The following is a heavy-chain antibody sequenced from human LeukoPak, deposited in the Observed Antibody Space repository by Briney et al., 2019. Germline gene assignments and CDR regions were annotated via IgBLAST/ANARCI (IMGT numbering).Heavy chain of an antibody. CDR3: AREFPYYCGGDCYSTVGFDY. CDR2: INAYNGNT. CDR1: GYTFTSYG. J-gene: IGHJ4*02. V-gene: IGHV1-18*01. D-gene: IGHD2-21*01. Sequence: ASVKVSCKASGYTFTSYGISWVRQAPGQGLEWMGWINAYNGNTNYAQKLQGRVTMTTDTSTSTAYMELRSLRSDDTAVYYCAREFPYYCGGDCYSTVGFDYWGQGTLVTVSS.